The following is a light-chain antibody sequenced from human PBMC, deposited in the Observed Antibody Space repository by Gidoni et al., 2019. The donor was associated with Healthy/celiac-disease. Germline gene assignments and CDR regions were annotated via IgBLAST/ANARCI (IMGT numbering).Light chain of an antibody. J-gene: IGKJ4*01. CDR2: GAS. Sequence: AIQMTQSPSSLSASVGDRVTITCRASQGIRNDLAWYQQKPGKAPKLLIYGASTLQSGVPSRFSGSGSGTDFTLTISSLQPEDFATYYCLQDYNYLTFXGXTKVEIK. CDR3: LQDYNYLT. CDR1: QGIRND. V-gene: IGKV1-6*01.